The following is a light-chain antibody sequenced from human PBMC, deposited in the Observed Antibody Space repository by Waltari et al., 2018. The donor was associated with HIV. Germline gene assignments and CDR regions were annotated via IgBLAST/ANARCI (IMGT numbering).Light chain of an antibody. J-gene: IGLJ1*01. CDR2: DVS. Sequence: QSALTQPASVSGSPGQSIPISCTGSSTDVGGYYSASWYQQPPGKAPKRMIDDVSNRPSGVSNRVSGSKSGNTASLTISGLQAEDEADYYCCSYAGSSTYVFGTGTKVTVL. CDR3: CSYAGSSTYV. V-gene: IGLV2-23*02. CDR1: STDVGGYYS.